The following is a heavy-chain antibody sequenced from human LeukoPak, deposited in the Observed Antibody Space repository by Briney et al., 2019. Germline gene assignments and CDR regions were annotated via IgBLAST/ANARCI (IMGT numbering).Heavy chain of an antibody. CDR2: IYSDNT. V-gene: IGHV3-66*03. CDR1: GFTVSSNS. CDR3: AREWRRRGAFDI. Sequence: GGSLRLSCTVSGFTVSSNSMSWVRQAPGKGLEWVSFIYSDNTHYSDSVKGRFTISRDNSKNTLYLQMNSLRAEDTAVYYCAREWRRRGAFDIWGQGTMVTVSS. D-gene: IGHD5-12*01. J-gene: IGHJ3*02.